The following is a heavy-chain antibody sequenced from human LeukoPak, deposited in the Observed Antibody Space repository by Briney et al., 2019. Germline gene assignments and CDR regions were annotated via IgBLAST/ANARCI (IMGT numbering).Heavy chain of an antibody. D-gene: IGHD7-27*01. CDR1: GFTFSSYE. CDR2: ISSSGSNI. V-gene: IGHV3-48*03. CDR3: ARAGHYMDV. Sequence: PGGSLRLPCAASGFTFSSYEMNWVRQSPGKGLEWVSYISSSGSNIYYADSVKGRFTISRDNAKDSLYLQMNSLRVEDTAVYYCARAGHYMDVWGKGTTVTISS. J-gene: IGHJ6*03.